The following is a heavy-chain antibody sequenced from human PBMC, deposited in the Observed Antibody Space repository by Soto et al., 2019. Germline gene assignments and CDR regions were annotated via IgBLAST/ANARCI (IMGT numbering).Heavy chain of an antibody. V-gene: IGHV3-15*01. CDR3: TTSPNLRGGYYYYMDV. CDR1: GFTFSNAW. J-gene: IGHJ6*03. Sequence: GGSLRLSCAASGFTFSNAWMSWVRQAPGKGLEWVGRIKSKTDGGTTDYAAPVKGRFTISRDDSKNTLYLQMNSLKTEDTAVYYCTTSPNLRGGYYYYMDVWGKGTTVTVSS. CDR2: IKSKTDGGTT. D-gene: IGHD3-10*01.